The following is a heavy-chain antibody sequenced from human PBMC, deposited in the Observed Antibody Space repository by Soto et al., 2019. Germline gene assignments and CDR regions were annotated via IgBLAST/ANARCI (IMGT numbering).Heavy chain of an antibody. Sequence: ASVKVSCKASGYTFTSYGISWVRQAPGQGLEWMGWISAYNGNTNYAQKLQGRVTMPPDTSTSTAYMELRSLRSDDTAVYYCARVPHPPGPWGVHQYDFWSGPHVFDPWGQGTLVTVSS. CDR2: ISAYNGNT. J-gene: IGHJ5*02. V-gene: IGHV1-18*04. CDR1: GYTFTSYG. CDR3: ARVPHPPGPWGVHQYDFWSGPHVFDP. D-gene: IGHD3-3*01.